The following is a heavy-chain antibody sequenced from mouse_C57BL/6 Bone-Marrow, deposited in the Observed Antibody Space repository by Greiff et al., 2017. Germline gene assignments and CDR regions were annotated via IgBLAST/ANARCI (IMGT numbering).Heavy chain of an antibody. CDR3: ARSIYYGNYDWYYFDY. V-gene: IGHV1-53*01. J-gene: IGHJ2*01. D-gene: IGHD2-1*01. CDR1: GYTFTSYW. CDR2: INPSNGGT. Sequence: QVQLQQPGTELVKPGASVKLSCKASGYTFTSYWMHWVKQRPGQGLEWIGNINPSNGGTNYNEKFKSKDTLTVDKSSSTAYMQLSSLTSEDSAVYYCARSIYYGNYDWYYFDYWGQGTTLTVSS.